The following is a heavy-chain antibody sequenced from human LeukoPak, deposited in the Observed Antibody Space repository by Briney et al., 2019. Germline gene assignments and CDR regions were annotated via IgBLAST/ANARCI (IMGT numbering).Heavy chain of an antibody. Sequence: SVKVSCKASGGTFSSYAISWVRQAPGQGLEWMGGIIPIFGTANYAQKFQGRVTITADESTSTAYMELSSLRSEDTAVYYCALSRGIVVVPAAISRTYNWFDPWGQGTLVTVSS. D-gene: IGHD2-2*02. V-gene: IGHV1-69*13. CDR2: IIPIFGTA. CDR3: ALSRGIVVVPAAISRTYNWFDP. J-gene: IGHJ5*02. CDR1: GGTFSSYA.